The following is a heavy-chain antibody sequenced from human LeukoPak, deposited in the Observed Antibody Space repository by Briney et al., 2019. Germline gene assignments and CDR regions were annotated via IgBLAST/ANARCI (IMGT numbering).Heavy chain of an antibody. CDR2: ISSSSSYI. V-gene: IGHV3-21*01. CDR3: AIRYFDY. J-gene: IGHJ4*02. CDR1: GSTFSSYS. Sequence: GGSLRLSCAASGSTFSSYSMNWVRQAPGKGLEWVSSISSSSSYIYYADSAKGRFTISGDNAKNSLYLQMNSLRAEDTAVYYCAIRYFDYWGQGTLVTVSS.